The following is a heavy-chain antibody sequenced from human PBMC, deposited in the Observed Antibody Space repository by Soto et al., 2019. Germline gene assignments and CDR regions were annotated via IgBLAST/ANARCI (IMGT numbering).Heavy chain of an antibody. V-gene: IGHV2-5*01. Sequence: SGPTLVNPTQTLTLTCTFSGLSLTSSGVGVGWIRQPPGKALEWLALIYWNDVERYSPSLKSRLTITKDTSKNQVVLTLTNMDPVDTATYYCAHRYCTSTICYEGRSYYFDYWGQGTLVTVSS. CDR2: IYWNDVE. CDR3: AHRYCTSTICYEGRSYYFDY. D-gene: IGHD2-2*01. CDR1: GLSLTSSGVG. J-gene: IGHJ4*02.